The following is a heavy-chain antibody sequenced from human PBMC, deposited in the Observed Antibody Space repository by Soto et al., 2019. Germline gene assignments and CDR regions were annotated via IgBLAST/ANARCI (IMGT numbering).Heavy chain of an antibody. Sequence: SETLSLTCTVSGGSINSFYWSWIRQSPGKGLEWMGYIFHTGSTNYSPSFRGRIFFSVDTQKRQLSLRLTSVTAADTAVYYCARGMGQYGYYSDYWGQGTRVTVSS. CDR3: ARGMGQYGYYSDY. CDR1: GGSINSFY. D-gene: IGHD5-18*01. J-gene: IGHJ4*02. V-gene: IGHV4-59*01. CDR2: IFHTGST.